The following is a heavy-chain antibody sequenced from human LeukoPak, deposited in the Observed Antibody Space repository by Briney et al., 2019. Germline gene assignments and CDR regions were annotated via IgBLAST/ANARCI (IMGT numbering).Heavy chain of an antibody. Sequence: GGSLRLSCAASGFTFHNHAMNWVRQAPGKGLEWVSSITYSSRYIYYADSVKGRFISSRDNTQNSLYLQMNSLRAEDTAVYYWARVSRDNGDLDSLGQGTLVTVSS. D-gene: IGHD4-17*01. CDR3: ARVSRDNGDLDS. J-gene: IGHJ4*02. CDR2: ITYSSRYI. CDR1: GFTFHNHA. V-gene: IGHV3-21*01.